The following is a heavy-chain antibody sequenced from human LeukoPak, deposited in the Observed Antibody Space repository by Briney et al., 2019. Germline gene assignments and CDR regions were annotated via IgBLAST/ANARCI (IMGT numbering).Heavy chain of an antibody. CDR3: ARDYDFWSGYYIRNYFDY. Sequence: GGSLRLSCAASGFTFSSYWMSWVRQAPGKGLEWVANIKQDGSEKYYVDSVKGRFTISRDNAKNSLYLQMNSLRAEDTAVYYCARDYDFWSGYYIRNYFDYWGQGTLVTVSS. J-gene: IGHJ4*02. CDR1: GFTFSSYW. V-gene: IGHV3-7*01. D-gene: IGHD3-3*01. CDR2: IKQDGSEK.